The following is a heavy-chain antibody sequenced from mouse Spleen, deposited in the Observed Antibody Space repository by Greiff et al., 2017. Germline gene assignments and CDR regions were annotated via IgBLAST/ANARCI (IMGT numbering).Heavy chain of an antibody. CDR2: IYPGSGNT. CDR3: ARWLRDAMDY. V-gene: IGHV1-76*01. Sequence: VQLQQSGAELVRPGASVKLSCKASGYTFTDYYINWVKQRPGQGLEWIARIYPGSGNTYYNEKFKGKATLTAEKSSSTAYMQLSSLTSEDSAVYFCARWLRDAMDYWGQGTSVTVSS. CDR1: GYTFTDYY. J-gene: IGHJ4*01. D-gene: IGHD2-2*01.